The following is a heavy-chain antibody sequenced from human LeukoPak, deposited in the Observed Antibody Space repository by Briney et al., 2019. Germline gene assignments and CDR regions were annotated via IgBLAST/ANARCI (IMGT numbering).Heavy chain of an antibody. D-gene: IGHD3-10*01. CDR1: RGSISSYY. V-gene: IGHV4-59*01. Sequence: SETLPLTFTVSRGSISSYYWSWIRQPPGKGLEWIGYIYYSGSTNYNPSLESRVTISVDTSKNQFSLKLSSVTAADTAVYYCARWDYGSGTFDYWGQGTLVTVSS. CDR2: IYYSGST. J-gene: IGHJ4*02. CDR3: ARWDYGSGTFDY.